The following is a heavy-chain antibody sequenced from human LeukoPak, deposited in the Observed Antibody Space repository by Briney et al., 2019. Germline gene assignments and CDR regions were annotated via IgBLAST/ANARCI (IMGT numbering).Heavy chain of an antibody. Sequence: GSSVKVSCKASGGTFSSYAISWVRQAPGQGLEWMGRIIPILGIANYAQKFEGRVTITADKSTSTAYMELSSLRSEDTAVYYCARAFREASDLPYYGMDVWGQGTTVTVSS. CDR3: ARAFREASDLPYYGMDV. D-gene: IGHD3-10*01. CDR1: GGTFSSYA. J-gene: IGHJ6*02. V-gene: IGHV1-69*04. CDR2: IIPILGIA.